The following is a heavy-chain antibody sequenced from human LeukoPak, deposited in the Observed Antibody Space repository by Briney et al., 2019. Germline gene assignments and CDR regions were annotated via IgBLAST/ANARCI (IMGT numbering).Heavy chain of an antibody. CDR2: INHSGST. J-gene: IGHJ3*02. V-gene: IGHV4-34*01. CDR3: ATIRCGAFDI. CDR1: GGSFSGYY. Sequence: PSETLSLTCAVYGGSFSGYYWSWIRQPPGKGLEWIGEINHSGSTNYNPSLKSRVTISVDTSKNQFSLKLSSVTAADTAVYYCATIRCGAFDIWGQGTMVTVSS. D-gene: IGHD2-2*02.